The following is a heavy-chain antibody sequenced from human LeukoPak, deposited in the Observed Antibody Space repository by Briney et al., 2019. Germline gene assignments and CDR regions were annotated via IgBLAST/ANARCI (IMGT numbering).Heavy chain of an antibody. CDR2: VSDDGNSR. CDR1: GFSFSSCA. CDR3: ARGYGSGSYIPGY. Sequence: GGSLRLSCAASGFSFSSCAMSWVRQAPGKGPEWVSGVSDDGNSRYYADSLKGRFTISRDNSANTVYLQMNSLRAEDTAMYYCARGYGSGSYIPGYWGQGTLVTVSS. V-gene: IGHV3-23*01. J-gene: IGHJ4*02. D-gene: IGHD3-10*01.